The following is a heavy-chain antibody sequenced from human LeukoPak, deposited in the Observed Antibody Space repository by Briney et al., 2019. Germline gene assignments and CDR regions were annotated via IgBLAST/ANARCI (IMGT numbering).Heavy chain of an antibody. CDR2: INPKSGDT. D-gene: IGHD3-22*01. J-gene: IGHJ4*02. Sequence: GASVKVSCKTSGYTLTDRYVHWVRQAPGQGLEWLGWINPKSGDTNFAQKFQGRVTMAGDTSVNTAYMELNRLTSDDTATYYCARATGYHDSSGYYRSFCFDYWGQGSLVTVSS. V-gene: IGHV1-2*02. CDR1: GYTLTDRY. CDR3: ARATGYHDSSGYYRSFCFDY.